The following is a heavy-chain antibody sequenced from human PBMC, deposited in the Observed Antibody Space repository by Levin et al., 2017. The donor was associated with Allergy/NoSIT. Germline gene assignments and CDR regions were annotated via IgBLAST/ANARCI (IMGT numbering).Heavy chain of an antibody. CDR2: ISSSSIYM. J-gene: IGHJ4*02. CDR3: ARGTSTNGLCY. Sequence: PGGSLRLSCAASGFTFSTYNMNWVRQAPGKGLEWVSSISSSSIYMYYADSVKGRFTISRDNAKNSLYLQMNSLRAEDTAVYYCARGTSTNGLCYWGQGTLVTVSS. D-gene: IGHD3-10*02. CDR1: GFTFSTYN. V-gene: IGHV3-21*01.